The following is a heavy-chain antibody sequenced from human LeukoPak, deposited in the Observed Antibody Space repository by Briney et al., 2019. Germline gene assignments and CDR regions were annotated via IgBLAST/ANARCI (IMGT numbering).Heavy chain of an antibody. D-gene: IGHD4-17*01. CDR1: GFTFSSYA. Sequence: PGGSLRLSCAASGFTFSSYAMSWVRQAPGKGLEWVSAISNSGGNTHCADSVKGRFTISRDNSKNTLYLQMNSLRAEDTAVYYCAKEWVLDYGDPLYYFDYWGQGTLVTVSS. J-gene: IGHJ4*02. CDR2: ISNSGGNT. CDR3: AKEWVLDYGDPLYYFDY. V-gene: IGHV3-23*01.